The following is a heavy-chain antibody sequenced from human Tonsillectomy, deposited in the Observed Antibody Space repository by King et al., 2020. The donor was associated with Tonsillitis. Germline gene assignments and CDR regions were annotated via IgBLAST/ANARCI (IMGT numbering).Heavy chain of an antibody. Sequence: QLVQSGGGLVQPGRSLRLSCAASGFTFDDYAMHWVRQAPGKGLEWVSVINWNSGSIGYADSVKGRFTISRENAKNSLYLQMNSLRAEDTALYYCAKGRDYYDSSGIDYWVQGTLVTVSS. V-gene: IGHV3-9*01. D-gene: IGHD3-22*01. CDR2: INWNSGSI. CDR1: GFTFDDYA. J-gene: IGHJ4*02. CDR3: AKGRDYYDSSGIDY.